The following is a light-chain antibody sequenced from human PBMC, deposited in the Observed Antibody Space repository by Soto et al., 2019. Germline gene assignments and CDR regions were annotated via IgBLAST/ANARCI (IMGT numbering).Light chain of an antibody. J-gene: IGLJ1*01. CDR1: SGDIDTYDF. Sequence: QSALTQPAAVSGSPGQSITISCTGTSGDIDTYDFVSWYQVHPGKAPKLMIYDVTYRPSGVSDRFTGSRSDNAASLTISGLQPEDGAVYYCNSYTTNNAFVFGTGTKVTVL. CDR3: NSYTTNNAFV. CDR2: DVT. V-gene: IGLV2-14*03.